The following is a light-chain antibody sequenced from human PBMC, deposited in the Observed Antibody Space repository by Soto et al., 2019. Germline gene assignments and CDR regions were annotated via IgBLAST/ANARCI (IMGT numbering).Light chain of an antibody. J-gene: IGKJ5*01. Sequence: EIVMTQSPATLSVSPGERATLSCRASQSVRGNLAWYQQRPGQSPRLLIYGASSRATGIPARFSGSGSGTEFTLSISGLQSEDFAVYYCQQYNNWPFITFGQGTRLEIK. CDR1: QSVRGN. V-gene: IGKV3-15*01. CDR2: GAS. CDR3: QQYNNWPFIT.